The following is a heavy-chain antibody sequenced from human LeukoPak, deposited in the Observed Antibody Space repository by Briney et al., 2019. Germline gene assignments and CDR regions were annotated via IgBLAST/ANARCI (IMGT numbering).Heavy chain of an antibody. V-gene: IGHV1-18*01. CDR1: GYTFTRYG. D-gene: IGHD1-1*01. CDR3: ARDFSNFSYGTWFDP. Sequence: ASVKVSCKASGYTFTRYGITWVRQAPGQGLEWMGWISTYNGKTNYAQKVQDRVTMTTDTSTCTVYMELRSLRSDDTALYFCARDFSNFSYGTWFDPWGQGTLVTVSS. J-gene: IGHJ5*02. CDR2: ISTYNGKT.